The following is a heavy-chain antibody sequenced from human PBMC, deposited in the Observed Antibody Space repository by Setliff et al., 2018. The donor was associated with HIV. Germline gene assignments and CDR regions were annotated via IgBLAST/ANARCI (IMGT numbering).Heavy chain of an antibody. CDR1: GPSINFHY. CDR2: IYSTGST. V-gene: IGHV4-59*11. CDR3: AKGAGFYGDYTFDY. J-gene: IGHJ4*02. D-gene: IGHD4-17*01. Sequence: SETLSLTCTVSGPSINFHYWSWIRQSPGRELEWIGYIYSTGSTNYNPSLQSRVSISMDASKNKFSLKVTSVTSADTAVYYCAKGAGFYGDYTFDYWGQGNLVTVSS.